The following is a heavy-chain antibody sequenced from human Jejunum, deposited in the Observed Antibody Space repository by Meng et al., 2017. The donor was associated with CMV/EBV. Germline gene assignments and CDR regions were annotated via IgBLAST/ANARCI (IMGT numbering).Heavy chain of an antibody. Sequence: VQLQESGPGLVNPSGILSRTCAFSGGSMSSTNWWSWLRQPPGKGLDWIGEIYHSGSTNYNPSLKSRVSISVDKSKNQFSLKLSSVTAADTAVYYCARADKVRFDYWGQGTLVTVSS. CDR2: IYHSGST. V-gene: IGHV4-4*02. CDR1: GGSMSSTNW. CDR3: ARADKVRFDY. J-gene: IGHJ4*02.